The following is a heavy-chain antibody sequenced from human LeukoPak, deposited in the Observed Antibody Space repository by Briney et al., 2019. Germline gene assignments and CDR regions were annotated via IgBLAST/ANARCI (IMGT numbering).Heavy chain of an antibody. Sequence: PGESLRLSCAASGLTVNNYAMSWVRQAPGRGLEWVSGISGSGDSTYYADSVKGRFTISRDNSKNTLYLQMNSLRAEDTAVYYCARGRYCSRTSCYIDYWGQGTLVTVSS. CDR3: ARGRYCSRTSCYIDY. D-gene: IGHD2-2*02. CDR2: ISGSGDST. J-gene: IGHJ4*02. V-gene: IGHV3-23*01. CDR1: GLTVNNYA.